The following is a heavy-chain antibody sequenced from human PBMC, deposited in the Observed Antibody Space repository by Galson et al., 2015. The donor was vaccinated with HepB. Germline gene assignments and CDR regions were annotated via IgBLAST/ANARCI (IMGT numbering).Heavy chain of an antibody. CDR3: ARGGSYCSGGNCYSNYFDH. Sequence: SLRLSCAASGFTFRGYAMHWVRQAPGKGLEWVAVISHDGSNKYYADSVKGRFTISRDNSKNTLYLHMNSLRAEDTALYYCARGGSYCSGGNCYSNYFDHWGQGTLVTVSS. CDR1: GFTFRGYA. D-gene: IGHD2-15*01. CDR2: ISHDGSNK. J-gene: IGHJ4*02. V-gene: IGHV3-30*04.